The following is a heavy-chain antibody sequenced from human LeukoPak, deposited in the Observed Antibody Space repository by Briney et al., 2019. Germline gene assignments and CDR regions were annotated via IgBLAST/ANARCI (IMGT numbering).Heavy chain of an antibody. V-gene: IGHV4-59*01. CDR1: GGSISSYY. CDR2: TSYSGST. CDR3: ARESVPANWFDP. J-gene: IGHJ5*02. D-gene: IGHD2-2*01. Sequence: SETLSLTCPVSGGSISSYYWSWIQQPPGKGLDWVARTSYSGSTKYNPSLKTRLTISVHTSKNQLSLKLSSVTAADTAVYYCARESVPANWFDPWGQGTLVTVSS.